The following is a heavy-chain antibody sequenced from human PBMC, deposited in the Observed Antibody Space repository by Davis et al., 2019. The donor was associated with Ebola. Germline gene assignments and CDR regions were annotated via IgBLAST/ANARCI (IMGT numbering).Heavy chain of an antibody. J-gene: IGHJ6*02. CDR3: AKAQRYYYYAVDV. Sequence: HTGGSLRLSCAASGFTFSSYWMHWVRQAPGKGLVWVSRINSDGSSTSYADSVKGRFTISRDNAKNTLYLQMNSLRAEDTAVYYCAKAQRYYYYAVDVWGQGTTVTVSS. CDR2: INSDGSST. D-gene: IGHD6-25*01. V-gene: IGHV3-74*01. CDR1: GFTFSSYW.